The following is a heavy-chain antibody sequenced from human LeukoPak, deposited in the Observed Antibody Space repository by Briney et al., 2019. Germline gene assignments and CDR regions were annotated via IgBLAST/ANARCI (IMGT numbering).Heavy chain of an antibody. CDR1: GFTFSSYA. CDR2: INHSGST. Sequence: GSLRLSCAASGFTFSSYAMSWVRQPPGKGMEWIGEINHSGSTNYNPSLKSRVTISVDTSKNQFSLKLSSVTAADTAVYYCARSGMIVVVMDYWGQGTLVTVSS. J-gene: IGHJ4*02. V-gene: IGHV4-34*01. D-gene: IGHD3-22*01. CDR3: ARSGMIVVVMDY.